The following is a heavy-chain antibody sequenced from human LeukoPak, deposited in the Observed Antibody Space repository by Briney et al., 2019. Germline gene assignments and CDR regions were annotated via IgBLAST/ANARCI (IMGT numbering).Heavy chain of an antibody. J-gene: IGHJ4*02. CDR3: ARNYDSSKDGNDY. CDR1: GCRFTSYS. V-gene: IGHV1-18*01. CDR2: ISSYNGKT. Sequence: GASVKVSCKASGCRFTSYSISCVLQAPGQGLEWVGWISSYNGKTNYGKNVQGRVTMTTDTSTSTACMELRSLRSDDTAIYYCARNYDSSKDGNDYWGQGTLVTVSS. D-gene: IGHD3-22*01.